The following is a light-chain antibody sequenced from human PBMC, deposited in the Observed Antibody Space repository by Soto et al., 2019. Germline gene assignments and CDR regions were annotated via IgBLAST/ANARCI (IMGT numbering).Light chain of an antibody. Sequence: EIVLTQSPGTLSLSPGERATLSCRASQSVSSTYLAWYQQQPGQAPRLLIYGASTRATGISARFSGSGSGTEFTLTISSLQSEDFGVYYCQQYNNWWTVGQGTKVDIK. CDR2: GAS. CDR3: QQYNNWWT. V-gene: IGKV3-15*01. J-gene: IGKJ1*01. CDR1: QSVSSTY.